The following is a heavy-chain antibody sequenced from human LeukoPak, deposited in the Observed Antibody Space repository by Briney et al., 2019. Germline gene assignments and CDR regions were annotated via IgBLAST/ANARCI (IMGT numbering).Heavy chain of an antibody. V-gene: IGHV4-39*01. J-gene: IGHJ4*02. D-gene: IGHD5-18*01. Sequence: SETLSLTCTVSGGSISSSSYYWGWIRQPPGKGLEWIGSIYYSGSTYYNPSLKSRVTISVDTSKNQFSLKLSSVTAADTAVYYCARHDRGSRYSYGYEFDYWGQGTLVTVSS. CDR2: IYYSGST. CDR3: ARHDRGSRYSYGYEFDY. CDR1: GGSISSSSYY.